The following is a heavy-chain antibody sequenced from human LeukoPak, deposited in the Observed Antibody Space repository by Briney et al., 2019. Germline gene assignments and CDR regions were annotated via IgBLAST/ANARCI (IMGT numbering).Heavy chain of an antibody. CDR3: ARSLADGIGY. CDR1: GGTFSSYA. J-gene: IGHJ4*02. D-gene: IGHD6-13*01. CDR2: IIPILGIA. V-gene: IGHV1-69*04. Sequence: ASVKVSCKASGGTFSSYAISWVRQGPGQGLEWMGRIIPILGIANYAQKFQGRVTITADKSTSTAYMELSGLRSEDTAVYYCARSLADGIGYWGQGTLVTVSS.